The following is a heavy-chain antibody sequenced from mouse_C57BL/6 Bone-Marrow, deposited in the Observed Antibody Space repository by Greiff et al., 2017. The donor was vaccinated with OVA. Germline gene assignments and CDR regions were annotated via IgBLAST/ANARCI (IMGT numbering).Heavy chain of an antibody. Sequence: EVKVVESGGGLVKPGGSLKLSCAASGFTFSDYGMHWVRQAPETGLEWVAYISSGSSTIYYADTVKGRFTISRDNAKNTLFLQMTSLRSEDTAMYYCAKGGYSNYNYAMDYWGQGTSVTVSS. J-gene: IGHJ4*01. V-gene: IGHV5-17*01. D-gene: IGHD2-5*01. CDR3: AKGGYSNYNYAMDY. CDR1: GFTFSDYG. CDR2: ISSGSSTI.